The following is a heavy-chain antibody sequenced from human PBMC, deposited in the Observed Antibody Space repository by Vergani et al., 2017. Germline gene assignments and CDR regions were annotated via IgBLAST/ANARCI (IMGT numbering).Heavy chain of an antibody. CDR2: IIPIFGTA. J-gene: IGHJ6*02. D-gene: IGHD1-26*01. CDR1: GGTFSSYA. Sequence: QVQLVQSGAEVKKPGSSVKVSCKASGGTFSSYAISWVRQAPGQGLEWMGGIIPIFGTANYAQKFQGRVTITADESTSTAYMELSSLRSEDTAVYYGARGYWEADAYYYYGMDVWGQGTTVTVSS. V-gene: IGHV1-69*01. CDR3: ARGYWEADAYYYYGMDV.